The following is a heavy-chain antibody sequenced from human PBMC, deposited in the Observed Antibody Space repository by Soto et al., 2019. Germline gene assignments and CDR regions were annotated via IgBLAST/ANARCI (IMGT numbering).Heavy chain of an antibody. CDR1: GFTFSSYG. CDR3: ANEGGYYGAGGDSGGENSYGMDV. Sequence: QVQLVESGGGVVQPGRSLRLSCAASGFTFSSYGMHWVRQAPGKGLEWVAVISYDGSNKYYADSVKGRFTISRDNSKNTLYMQMNSVRAGDTAVYYGANEGGYYGAGGDSGGENSYGMDVWGQGTTVTVCS. CDR2: ISYDGSNK. D-gene: IGHD3-10*01. V-gene: IGHV3-30*18. J-gene: IGHJ6*02.